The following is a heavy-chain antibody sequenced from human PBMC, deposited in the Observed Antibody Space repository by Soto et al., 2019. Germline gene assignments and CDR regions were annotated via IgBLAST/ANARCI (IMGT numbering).Heavy chain of an antibody. Sequence: ASVKVSCNVSGYTLTELSMHWVRQAPGKGLEWMGSFDPEDGETIYAQKFQGRVTMTEDTSTDTAYMELSSLRSEDTAVYYCATRYYYDSSGYYGRFFYWGQGTLVTVSS. CDR3: ATRYYYDSSGYYGRFFY. J-gene: IGHJ4*02. CDR2: FDPEDGET. V-gene: IGHV1-24*01. CDR1: GYTLTELS. D-gene: IGHD3-22*01.